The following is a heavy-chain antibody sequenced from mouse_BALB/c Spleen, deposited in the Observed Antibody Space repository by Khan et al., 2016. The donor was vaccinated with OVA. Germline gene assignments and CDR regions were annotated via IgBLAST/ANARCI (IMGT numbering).Heavy chain of an antibody. Sequence: EVQLQESGPGLVKPSQSLSLTCTVTGYSITSDYAWNWIRQFPGNKLEWMGYISYSGSTCYKPSLKSRISITRDTAKNQFFLQLNSVTTEDTATYYCSRGNYFDYWGQGTTLTVSS. CDR1: GYSITSDYA. CDR3: SRGNYFDY. V-gene: IGHV3-2*02. CDR2: ISYSGST. J-gene: IGHJ2*01.